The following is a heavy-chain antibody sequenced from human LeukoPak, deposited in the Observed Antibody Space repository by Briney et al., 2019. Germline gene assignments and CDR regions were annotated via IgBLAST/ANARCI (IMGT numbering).Heavy chain of an antibody. CDR1: GFTFSSYS. V-gene: IGHV3-21*01. Sequence: GGSLRLSCAASGFTFSSYSMNWVRQAPGKGLEWVSSISSSSSYIYYADSVKGRFTISRDNSKNTLYLQMNSLRAEDTAVYYCAGKGSYDFWSGSNRDYWGQGTLVTVSS. D-gene: IGHD3-3*01. J-gene: IGHJ4*02. CDR2: ISSSSSYI. CDR3: AGKGSYDFWSGSNRDY.